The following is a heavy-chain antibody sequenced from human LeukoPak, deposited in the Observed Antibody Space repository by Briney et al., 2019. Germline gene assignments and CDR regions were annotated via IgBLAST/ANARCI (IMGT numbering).Heavy chain of an antibody. V-gene: IGHV4-39*01. Sequence: SETLSLTCTVSGASISSNDYYWGWIRQPPGKGLEWIGSIYHSGSTKYNPSLESRVTISVDTSKNQFSLKLSSVTAADTAVYYCAGHTFSGVVTHDYWGQGTLVTVSS. CDR1: GASISSNDYY. D-gene: IGHD3-3*01. CDR2: IYHSGST. CDR3: AGHTFSGVVTHDY. J-gene: IGHJ4*02.